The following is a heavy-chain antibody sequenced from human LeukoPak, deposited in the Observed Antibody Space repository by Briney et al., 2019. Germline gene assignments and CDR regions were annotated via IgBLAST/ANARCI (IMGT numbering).Heavy chain of an antibody. Sequence: GGSLRLSCAASGFTFSSYAMSWVRQAPGKGLEWVSAISGSGGSTYYADSVKGRFTISRDNSKNTLYLQMNSLRAEDTAVYYCAKDQTGYYDSSETLYYYYYGMDVWGQGTTVTVSS. CDR1: GFTFSSYA. CDR3: AKDQTGYYDSSETLYYYYYGMDV. J-gene: IGHJ6*02. CDR2: ISGSGGST. V-gene: IGHV3-23*01. D-gene: IGHD3-22*01.